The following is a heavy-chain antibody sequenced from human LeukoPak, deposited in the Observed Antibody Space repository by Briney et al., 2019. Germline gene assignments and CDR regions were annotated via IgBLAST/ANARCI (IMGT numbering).Heavy chain of an antibody. CDR2: IYYSGST. CDR3: ARTGSTVTMLYPFDH. D-gene: IGHD4-17*01. V-gene: IGHV4-59*01. J-gene: IGHJ4*02. CDR1: GGYISTYY. Sequence: SETLSLTCTVSGGYISTYYWSWIRQPAGKGLEWIGYIYYSGSTNYNPSLKSRVSISVDTSKNQFSLKLSSVTAADTAVYYCARTGSTVTMLYPFDHWGQGTLVTVSS.